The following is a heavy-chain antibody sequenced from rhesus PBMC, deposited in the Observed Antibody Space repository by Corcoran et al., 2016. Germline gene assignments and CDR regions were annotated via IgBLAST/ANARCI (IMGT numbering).Heavy chain of an antibody. J-gene: IGHJ4*01. D-gene: IGHD6-31*01. CDR3: ARDYSSGWYVADY. V-gene: IGHV3-54*02. Sequence: EVQLVESGGGLVQPGGSLRLSCAASGFTFSSYGMHWVRQAPGKGLEWVAVISYDGSKKNYADSVKDRLTISRDNSKNMLYLQMNNLKLGDTAVYYCARDYSSGWYVADYWGQGVLVTVSS. CDR1: GFTFSSYG. CDR2: ISYDGSKK.